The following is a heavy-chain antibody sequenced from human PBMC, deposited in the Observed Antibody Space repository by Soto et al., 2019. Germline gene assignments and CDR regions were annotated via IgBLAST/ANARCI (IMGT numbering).Heavy chain of an antibody. CDR3: ARLYYDYV. D-gene: IGHD3-3*01. J-gene: IGHJ6*02. V-gene: IGHV3-48*02. CDR1: GFTFGTYS. CDR2: ISYDSDTI. Sequence: PGGSLRRSCAGSGFTFGTYSMNWVRQAAGKGLEWIAYISYDSDTIQYADSVKGRFTISRDNAKNSLYLQMNSLRDEDTAVYYCARLYYDYVWGQGTTVTVSS.